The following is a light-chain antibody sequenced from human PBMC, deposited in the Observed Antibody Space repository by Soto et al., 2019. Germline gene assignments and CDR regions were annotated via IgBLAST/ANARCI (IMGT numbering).Light chain of an antibody. Sequence: QSALTQPPSASGSPGQSVTISCTGTSSDVGGYNYVSWYQQYPGRAPKLMIYEVTKRPSGVPDRFSGSKSGNTASLTVSGLQAEDEADYYCSSYAASNNFYFVFGGGTQLPSS. V-gene: IGLV2-8*01. CDR2: EVT. J-gene: IGLJ7*01. CDR3: SSYAASNNFYFV. CDR1: SSDVGGYNY.